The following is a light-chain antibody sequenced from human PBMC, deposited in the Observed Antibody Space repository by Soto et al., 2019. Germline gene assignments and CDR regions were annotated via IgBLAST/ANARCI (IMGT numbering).Light chain of an antibody. CDR2: AAS. CDR3: QQSYSTPRT. J-gene: IGKJ1*01. V-gene: IGKV1-39*01. Sequence: DIQMTQSPSSVSGCVGDRVTITCRASQSISSYLNWYQQKPGKAPKLLIYAASSLQSGVPSRFSGSGSGTDFTLTISSLQPEDFATYYCQQSYSTPRTFGQGTKVDIK. CDR1: QSISSY.